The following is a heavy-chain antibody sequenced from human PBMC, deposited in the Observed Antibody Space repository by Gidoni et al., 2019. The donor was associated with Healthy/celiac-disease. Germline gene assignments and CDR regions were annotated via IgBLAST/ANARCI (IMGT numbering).Heavy chain of an antibody. CDR3: ARLKNYYASSGYPDY. CDR1: GGTFSRYA. Sequence: QVQLVQSGAEVKKPGSSVKVSCTASGGTFSRYAISWVRQAPGQGLEWMGGMTPIFGTANYAQKFQGRVTITADKSTSTAYMELSSLRSEDTAVYYCARLKNYYASSGYPDYWGQGTLVTVSS. J-gene: IGHJ4*02. CDR2: MTPIFGTA. D-gene: IGHD3-22*01. V-gene: IGHV1-69*06.